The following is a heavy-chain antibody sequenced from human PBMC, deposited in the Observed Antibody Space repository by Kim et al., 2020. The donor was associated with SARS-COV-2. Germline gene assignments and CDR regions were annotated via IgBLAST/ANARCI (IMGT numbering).Heavy chain of an antibody. J-gene: IGHJ4*02. D-gene: IGHD7-27*01. CDR2: SSTTI. CDR3: ARDPGHY. Sequence: SSTTIDSANSVKGRVTISRDHAKHSLYLQMNSMRAEDTAIYYCARDPGHYWCQGTLVTVSS. V-gene: IGHV3-48*04.